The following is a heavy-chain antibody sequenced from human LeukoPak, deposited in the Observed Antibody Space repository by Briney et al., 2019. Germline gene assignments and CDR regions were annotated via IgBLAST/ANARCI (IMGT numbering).Heavy chain of an antibody. CDR1: GGSISSGEYY. D-gene: IGHD4-23*01. J-gene: IGHJ6*02. CDR2: IYYSGST. CDR3: AREFYGGSLPYFFYYGMDV. V-gene: IGHV4-30-4*01. Sequence: SSETLSLTCTVSGGSISSGEYYWSWIRQPPGKGLEWIGYIYYSGSTYYNPSLKSRVTISVDTSKNQFSLKLSSVTAADTAGYYCAREFYGGSLPYFFYYGMDVWGQGTTVTVSS.